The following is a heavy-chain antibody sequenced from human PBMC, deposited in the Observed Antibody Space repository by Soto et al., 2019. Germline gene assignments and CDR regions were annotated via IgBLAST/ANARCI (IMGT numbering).Heavy chain of an antibody. Sequence: SETLSLTCTVSGGSISSGGYYWSWIRQHPGKGLEWIGYIYYSGSTYYNPSLKSRVTISVDTSKNQFSLKLSSVTAADTAVYYCARVTPYSSSSWHYYYYMDVWGKGTTVTVSS. D-gene: IGHD6-6*01. CDR3: ARVTPYSSSSWHYYYYMDV. V-gene: IGHV4-31*02. CDR1: GGSISSGGYY. CDR2: IYYSGST. J-gene: IGHJ6*03.